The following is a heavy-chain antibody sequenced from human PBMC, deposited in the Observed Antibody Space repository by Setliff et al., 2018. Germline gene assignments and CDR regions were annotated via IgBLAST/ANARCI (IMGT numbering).Heavy chain of an antibody. J-gene: IGHJ3*02. CDR3: AREGSSSWYQEDGFDI. V-gene: IGHV3-30-3*01. Sequence: GGSLRLSCAASGFTFSSYAMHWVRQAPGKGLEWVAVISYDGSNKYYADSVKGRFTISRDNAKNSPYLQMNSLRAEDTAVYYCAREGSSSWYQEDGFDIWGQGTMVTVSS. CDR2: ISYDGSNK. D-gene: IGHD6-13*01. CDR1: GFTFSSYA.